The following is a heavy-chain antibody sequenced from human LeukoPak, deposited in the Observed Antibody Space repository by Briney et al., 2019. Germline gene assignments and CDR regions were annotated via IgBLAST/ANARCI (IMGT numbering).Heavy chain of an antibody. D-gene: IGHD2-15*01. Sequence: GESLKISCKGSGYSFTSYWIGCVRQMPGKGLWWMGIIYPGDSDTRYSPSFQVQVTISADKSISTAYLQWGSLKASDTAMYDCARMGYCSGGSCMGVYYWGQGTLVTVSS. CDR1: GYSFTSYW. CDR3: ARMGYCSGGSCMGVYY. CDR2: IYPGDSDT. V-gene: IGHV5-51*01. J-gene: IGHJ4*02.